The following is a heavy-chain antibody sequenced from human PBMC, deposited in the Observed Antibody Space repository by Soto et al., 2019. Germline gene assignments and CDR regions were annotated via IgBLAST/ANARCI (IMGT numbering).Heavy chain of an antibody. CDR1: GGYISNHY. CDR3: TRANWYSEY. J-gene: IGHJ4*02. V-gene: IGHV4-59*11. Sequence: QVQLQESGPGLVKPSETLSLTCSVSGGYISNHYWSWIRQPPGKGLEWIGYIYYNGNTNYNPSLKSRDTMSVDTSRNQIPLKLTTVTAADTDVYYCTRANWYSEYWGQGTLVTVSS. D-gene: IGHD7-27*01. CDR2: IYYNGNT.